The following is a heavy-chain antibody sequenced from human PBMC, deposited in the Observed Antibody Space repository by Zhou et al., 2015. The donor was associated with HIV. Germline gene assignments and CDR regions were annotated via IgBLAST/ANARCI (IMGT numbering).Heavy chain of an antibody. CDR3: ARVMRAYCGGDCYHWYFDL. CDR1: GFTFSDNY. J-gene: IGHJ2*01. V-gene: IGHV3-11*01. CDR2: ISSSGSTI. D-gene: IGHD2-21*02. Sequence: QVQLVESGGGVVQPGRSLRLSCAASGFTFSDNYMTWIRQAPGKGLEWVSYISSSGSTIYYADSVKGRFTISRDNAKNSLYLQMNSLRAGDTAVYYCARVMRAYCGGDCYHWYFDLWGRGTLVTVHS.